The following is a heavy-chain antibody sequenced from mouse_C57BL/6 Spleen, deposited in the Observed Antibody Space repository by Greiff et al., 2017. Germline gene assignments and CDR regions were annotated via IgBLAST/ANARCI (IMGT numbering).Heavy chain of an antibody. Sequence: EVKLQESGEGLVKPGGSLKLSCAASGFTFSSYAMSWVRQTPETRLEWVAYISSGGDYIYYADTVKGRFTISRDNARNTLHLQMSSLKSEDTAMYYCTRDGGLHMDYWGQGTSVTVSA. CDR2: ISSGGDYI. D-gene: IGHD2-4*01. J-gene: IGHJ4*01. V-gene: IGHV5-9-1*02. CDR1: GFTFSSYA. CDR3: TRDGGLHMDY.